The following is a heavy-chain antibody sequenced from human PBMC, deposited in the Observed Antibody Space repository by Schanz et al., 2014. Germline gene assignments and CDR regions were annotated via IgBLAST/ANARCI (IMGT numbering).Heavy chain of an antibody. CDR2: ISGTTTYT. V-gene: IGHV3-11*03. CDR1: GFTFSDYY. D-gene: IGHD2-2*01. CDR3: ARRASCSRIGCPFDS. J-gene: IGHJ4*02. Sequence: AQLLESGGGLVQPGGSLRLSCAASGFTFSDYYMSWIRQAPGKGLEWVSYISGTTTYTNYADSVKGRFTISRDNAKNSLYLQMNSLKAEDTAMYYCARRASCSRIGCPFDSWGQGTLVTVSS.